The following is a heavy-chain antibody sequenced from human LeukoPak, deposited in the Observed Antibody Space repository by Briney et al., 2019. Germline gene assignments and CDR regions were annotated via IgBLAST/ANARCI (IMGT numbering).Heavy chain of an antibody. D-gene: IGHD1-1*01. Sequence: ASVKVSCKAAGYTFTSYDINWVRQATGQGLEWMGWMNPNSGNTGYAQKFQGRVTMTRNTSISTAYMELSSLRSEDTAVYYCARRKGTTGTTLFVPWGQGTLVTVSS. CDR3: ARRKGTTGTTLFVP. V-gene: IGHV1-8*01. CDR1: GYTFTSYD. J-gene: IGHJ5*02. CDR2: MNPNSGNT.